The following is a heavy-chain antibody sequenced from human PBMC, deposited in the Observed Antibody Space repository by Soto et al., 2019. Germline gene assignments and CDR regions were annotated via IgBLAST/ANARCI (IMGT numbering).Heavy chain of an antibody. V-gene: IGHV1-69*13. CDR1: GGTFSSYA. D-gene: IGHD2-21*01. J-gene: IGHJ4*02. CDR2: IIPIFGTA. Sequence: ASVKVSCKASGGTFSSYAISWVRQAPGQGLEWMGGIIPIFGTANYAQKFQGRVTITADESTSTAYMELSSLRSEDTAVYYCAQGEGHDWKLTPYYFDYWGQGTLVTVS. CDR3: AQGEGHDWKLTPYYFDY.